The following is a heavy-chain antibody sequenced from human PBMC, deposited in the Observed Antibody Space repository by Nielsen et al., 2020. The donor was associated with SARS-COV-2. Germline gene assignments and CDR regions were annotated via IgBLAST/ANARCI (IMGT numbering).Heavy chain of an antibody. D-gene: IGHD3-22*01. CDR2: INPDESKT. V-gene: IGHV3-74*03. CDR1: GFIFSNYR. CDR3: VRVRDDGHYYDTGPFDN. J-gene: IGHJ4*02. Sequence: GESLKISCAASGFIFSNYRMHWVRQAPGKGLVWVSHINPDESKTTYADSVKGRFTISKDNARNTLYLQMNSLRAEDTAVYYCVRVRDDGHYYDTGPFDNWGQGSLVTVSS.